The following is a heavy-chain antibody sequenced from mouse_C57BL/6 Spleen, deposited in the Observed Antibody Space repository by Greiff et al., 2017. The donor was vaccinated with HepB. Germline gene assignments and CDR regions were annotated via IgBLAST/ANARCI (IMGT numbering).Heavy chain of an antibody. CDR1: GYTFTSYW. CDR2: IYPGSGST. D-gene: IGHD1-1*01. J-gene: IGHJ2*01. V-gene: IGHV1-55*01. CDR3: AAITTDSEDY. Sequence: QVHVKQPGAELVKPGASVKMSCKASGYTFTSYWITWVKQRPGQGLEWIGDIYPGSGSTNYNEKFKSKATLTVDTSSSTAYMQLSSLTSEDSAVYYCAAITTDSEDYWGQGTTLTVSS.